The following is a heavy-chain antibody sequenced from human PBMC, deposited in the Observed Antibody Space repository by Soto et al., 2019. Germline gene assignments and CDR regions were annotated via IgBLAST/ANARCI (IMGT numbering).Heavy chain of an antibody. CDR1: DGPTSMYD. V-gene: IGHV4-59*01. CDR3: ARMNYYDTSGYTFDY. Sequence: TGTLALTFTVPDGPTSMYDWSWIRQPPGKGLEWIGYIYFRGTTNYNPSLKSRVTMSADTSKNQFSLKLNSVTAADTAVYYCARMNYYDTSGYTFDYWGQGMMVTVS. J-gene: IGHJ4*02. CDR2: IYFRGTT. D-gene: IGHD3-22*01.